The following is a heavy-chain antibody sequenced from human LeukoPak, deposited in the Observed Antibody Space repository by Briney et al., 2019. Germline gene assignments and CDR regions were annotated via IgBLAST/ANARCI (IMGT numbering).Heavy chain of an antibody. Sequence: GGSLRLSCAASGFTFSSYSMNWVRQAPGKGLEWVSSISSSSSYIYYADSVKGRFTISRDNAKNTLYLQMNSLRAEDTAVYYCAKDQAVYGSGSYFGYWGQGTLVTVSS. D-gene: IGHD3-10*01. J-gene: IGHJ4*02. CDR3: AKDQAVYGSGSYFGY. CDR1: GFTFSSYS. V-gene: IGHV3-21*04. CDR2: ISSSSSYI.